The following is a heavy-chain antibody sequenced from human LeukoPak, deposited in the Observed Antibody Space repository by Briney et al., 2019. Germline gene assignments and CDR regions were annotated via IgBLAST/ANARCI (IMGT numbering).Heavy chain of an antibody. CDR1: GFTFVNAY. CDR2: VKSKAAGETT. J-gene: IGHJ5*02. D-gene: IGHD5-12*01. V-gene: IGHV3-15*01. Sequence: GGSLRLSCAASGFTFVNAYMSWVSQAPGKGLEWVGRVKSKAAGETTDYAAPVNGRFTISRDDAKNMAYLHMNSLRSEDTAVYYCTIDLRGYDYVTWGRGTLVTVSS. CDR3: TIDLRGYDYVT.